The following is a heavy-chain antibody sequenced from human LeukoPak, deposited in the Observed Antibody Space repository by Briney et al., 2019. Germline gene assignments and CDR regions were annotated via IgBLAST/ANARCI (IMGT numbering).Heavy chain of an antibody. CDR1: GESFSGYY. CDR3: ARDVSSGYQAHYYYGMDV. CDR2: INHSGST. J-gene: IGHJ6*02. D-gene: IGHD3-22*01. Sequence: PSETLSLTCAVHGESFSGYYWNWIRQPPGKGLEWIGEINHSGSTNYNPSLKSRVTISVDTSKNQFPLKVSSVTAADTAVYYCARDVSSGYQAHYYYGMDVWGQGTTVTVSS. V-gene: IGHV4-34*09.